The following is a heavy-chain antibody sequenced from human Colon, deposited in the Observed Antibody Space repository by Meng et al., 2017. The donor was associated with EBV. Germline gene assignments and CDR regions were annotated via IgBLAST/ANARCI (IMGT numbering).Heavy chain of an antibody. CDR2: ISTNTGTP. Sequence: HVQLVQSASELTKPGASVNVSCKASGYTFSTYTINWVRQAHGRGREWMGWISTNTGTPTYTQGFTGRFVFSLDTSVSTAYLQISSLKAEDTAVYYCARGGNFDPWGQGTLVTVSS. V-gene: IGHV7-4-1*02. D-gene: IGHD2/OR15-2a*01. CDR1: GYTFSTYT. J-gene: IGHJ5*02. CDR3: ARGGNFDP.